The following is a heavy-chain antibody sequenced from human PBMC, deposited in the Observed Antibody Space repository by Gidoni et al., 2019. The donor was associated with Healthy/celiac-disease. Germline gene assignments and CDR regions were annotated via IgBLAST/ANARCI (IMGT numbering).Heavy chain of an antibody. V-gene: IGHV4-34*01. CDR3: ASLLVSGVDY. D-gene: IGHD6-6*01. Sequence: QVQLQQWGAGLLKPSETLSLTCAVYGGSFSGYYWSWIRQPPGKGLEWIGEINHSGSTNYTPSLKSRVTISVDTSKNQFSLKLSSVTAADTAVYYCASLLVSGVDYWGQGTLVTVSS. CDR2: INHSGST. J-gene: IGHJ4*02. CDR1: GGSFSGYY.